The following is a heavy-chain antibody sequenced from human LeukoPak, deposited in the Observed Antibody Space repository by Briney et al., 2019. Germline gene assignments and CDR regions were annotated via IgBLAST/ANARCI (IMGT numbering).Heavy chain of an antibody. CDR2: INHSGST. D-gene: IGHD2-8*01. CDR3: ALGYCTNGVCYTGWFDP. V-gene: IGHV4-34*01. J-gene: IGHJ5*02. CDR1: GESFSGYY. Sequence: SETLSLTCAVYGESFSGYYWSWIRQPPGKGLEWIGEINHSGSTNYNPSLKSRVTISVDTSKNQFSLKLSSVTAADTAVYYCALGYCTNGVCYTGWFDPWGQGTLVTVSS.